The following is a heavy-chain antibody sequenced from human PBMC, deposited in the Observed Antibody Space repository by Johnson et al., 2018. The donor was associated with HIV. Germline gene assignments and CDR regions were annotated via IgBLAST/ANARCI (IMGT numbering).Heavy chain of an antibody. CDR1: GFMFSSYA. CDR3: AMCVRLLWNCPGAFGI. J-gene: IGHJ3*02. CDR2: ISFDGSSQ. V-gene: IGHV3-30-3*01. Sequence: QVQLVESGGGVVQPGKSLRLSCAASGFMFSSYAMHWVRQAPGKGLAWVAVISFDGSSQYYGDSVKGRCTISRDKSKDTLFVQMSSLRVQDTAVDFSAMCVRLLWNCPGAFGIWVQGTMVIVSS. D-gene: IGHD3-10*01.